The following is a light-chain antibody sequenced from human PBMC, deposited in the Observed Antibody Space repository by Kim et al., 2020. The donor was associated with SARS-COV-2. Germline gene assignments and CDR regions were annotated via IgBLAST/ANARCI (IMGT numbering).Light chain of an antibody. Sequence: ASVGDRVTIACRASQGLGSSLAWYQQKPGTAPKLLIYPASTLQSGVPSRFSGSGSGTEFTLTISSLQPEDFATYYCQQVYHNPITFGQGTRLEIK. CDR2: PAS. V-gene: IGKV1-9*01. CDR1: QGLGSS. CDR3: QQVYHNPIT. J-gene: IGKJ5*01.